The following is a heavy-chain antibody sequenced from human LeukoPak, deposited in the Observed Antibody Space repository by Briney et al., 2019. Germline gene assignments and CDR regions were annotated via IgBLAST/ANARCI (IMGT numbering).Heavy chain of an antibody. V-gene: IGHV2-70*11. CDR3: ARIWVTGGWFDP. Sequence: SGPTLVKPTQTLTLTCTFSGFSLSTRGMCVSWIRQPPGKALEWLARIDWDDDKYYSTSLKTRLTISKDTSKNQVVLTMTNMDPVDTATYYCARIWVTGGWFDPWGQGTLVTVSS. D-gene: IGHD2-21*02. J-gene: IGHJ5*02. CDR1: GFSLSTRGMC. CDR2: IDWDDDK.